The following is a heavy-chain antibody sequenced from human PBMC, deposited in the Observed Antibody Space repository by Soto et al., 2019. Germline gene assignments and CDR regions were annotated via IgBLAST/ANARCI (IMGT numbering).Heavy chain of an antibody. V-gene: IGHV4-61*01. D-gene: IGHD6-13*01. CDR3: ARGPSRAFDI. Sequence: QVQLQESGPGLVKPSETLSLTCTVSGGSVSSGSYYWSWIRQPPGKGLEWIGYIYYSGSTNYNPSLKSRVTISVDTSKNQFSLKLSSVTAADTAVYYCARGPSRAFDIWGQGTMVTVSS. CDR1: GGSVSSGSYY. CDR2: IYYSGST. J-gene: IGHJ3*02.